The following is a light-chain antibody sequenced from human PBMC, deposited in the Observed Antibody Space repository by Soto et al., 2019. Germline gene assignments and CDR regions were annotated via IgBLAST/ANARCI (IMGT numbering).Light chain of an antibody. J-gene: IGLJ1*01. Sequence: QSALTQPASVSGSPGQSITISCTGTSSDVGGYNYVSWYQQHPGKAPKLMIYEVSNRPSGVSNRFSGSKSGNTASLTISGLQAEDEADYYCSLYTSSSTPFVFRTGIKVTLL. V-gene: IGLV2-14*01. CDR2: EVS. CDR1: SSDVGGYNY. CDR3: SLYTSSSTPFV.